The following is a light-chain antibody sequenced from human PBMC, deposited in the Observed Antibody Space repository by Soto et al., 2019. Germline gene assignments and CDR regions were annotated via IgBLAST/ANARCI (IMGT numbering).Light chain of an antibody. Sequence: QSALTQPASVSGSPGQSITISCTGTSSDVGYYNYVSWYQQYPGKVPKLLIYDVNNRPSGVSNRFSGSKSGNTASLTISDHHAADEADYYCCSFTTRSTFIFGTGTKLTVL. CDR3: CSFTTRSTFI. CDR1: SSDVGYYNY. J-gene: IGLJ1*01. CDR2: DVN. V-gene: IGLV2-14*01.